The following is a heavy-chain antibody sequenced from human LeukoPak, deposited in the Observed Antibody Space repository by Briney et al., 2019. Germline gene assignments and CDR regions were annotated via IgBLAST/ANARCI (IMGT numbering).Heavy chain of an antibody. D-gene: IGHD7-27*01. V-gene: IGHV5-51*01. CDR1: GYSFTSYW. CDR2: IYPGDSDT. J-gene: IGHJ4*02. CDR3: ARQARFDDWGSYKDSFDY. Sequence: GESLKISCKGSGYSFTSYWIGWVRQMPGKGLEWMGIIYPGDSDTRYSPSFQGQVTISADKSISTAYLQWSSLKASDTAMYYCARQARFDDWGSYKDSFDYWGQGTLVTVSS.